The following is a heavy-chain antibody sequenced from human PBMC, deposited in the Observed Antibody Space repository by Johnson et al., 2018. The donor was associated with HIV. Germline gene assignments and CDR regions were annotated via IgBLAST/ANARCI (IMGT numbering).Heavy chain of an antibody. J-gene: IGHJ3*02. V-gene: IGHV3-15*01. CDR2: ITSKVDGGTT. Sequence: VQLVESGGGFVKPGGSLRLSCAASGFTFSDAWMNWVRQSPGKGLEWVGRITSKVDGGTTDFPAPVKGRFSISRDDSKNTVYLQMNSLKSEDTAVYYCTTEGDAFDIWGQGTMVTVSS. CDR1: GFTFSDAW. CDR3: TTEGDAFDI.